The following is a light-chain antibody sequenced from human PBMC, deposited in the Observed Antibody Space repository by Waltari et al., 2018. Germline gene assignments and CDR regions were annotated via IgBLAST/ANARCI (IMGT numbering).Light chain of an antibody. J-gene: IGLJ3*02. CDR2: GSS. V-gene: IGLV1-40*01. CDR3: QSYDITLRVV. Sequence: QSVLTQPPSVSGAPGQRVTIACTGSGSNIGAGYDVHWYQQVPRAAPTLLIYGSSSRPLGVPDRFFGSTSGTSASLAIIGLQAEDEADCYCQSYDITLRVVFGGGTKLTVL. CDR1: GSNIGAGYD.